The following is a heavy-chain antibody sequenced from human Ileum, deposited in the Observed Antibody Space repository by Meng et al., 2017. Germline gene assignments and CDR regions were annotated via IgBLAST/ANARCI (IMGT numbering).Heavy chain of an antibody. CDR2: SGASGVTT. V-gene: IGHV3-23*01. CDR1: GFTFSSSA. Sequence: GESLKISCAASGFTFSSSAMSWVRQAPGKGLEWASVSGASGVTTYYADSVKGRFTISRDNSKNTLYLQLNNLRAEDTAIYYCAKLTTDWGQGTMVTVSS. J-gene: IGHJ3*01. CDR3: AKLTTD. D-gene: IGHD3-3*01.